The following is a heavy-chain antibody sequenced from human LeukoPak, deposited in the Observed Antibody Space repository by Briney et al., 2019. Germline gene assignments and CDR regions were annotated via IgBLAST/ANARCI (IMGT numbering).Heavy chain of an antibody. D-gene: IGHD1-26*01. CDR3: IVGATTGDY. Sequence: GASVKVSCKASGYTFTSYDINWVRQATGQGLEWMGGIIPIFGTANYAQKFQGRVTITADESTSTAYMELSSLRSEDTAVYYCIVGATTGDYWGQGTLVTVSS. CDR1: GYTFTSYD. V-gene: IGHV1-69*13. CDR2: IIPIFGTA. J-gene: IGHJ4*02.